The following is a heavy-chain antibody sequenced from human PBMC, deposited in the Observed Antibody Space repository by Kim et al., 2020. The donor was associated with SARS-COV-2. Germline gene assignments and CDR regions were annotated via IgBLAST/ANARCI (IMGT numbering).Heavy chain of an antibody. D-gene: IGHD6-13*01. Sequence: GESLKISCEGSGYSFTSYWIGWVRQMPGKGLEWMGIIYPGDSDTRYSPSFQGQVTISADKSISTAYLQWSSLKASDTAMYYCARHRGWDMGSSLGWFDPWGQGTLVTVSS. V-gene: IGHV5-51*01. CDR2: IYPGDSDT. CDR3: ARHRGWDMGSSLGWFDP. CDR1: GYSFTSYW. J-gene: IGHJ5*02.